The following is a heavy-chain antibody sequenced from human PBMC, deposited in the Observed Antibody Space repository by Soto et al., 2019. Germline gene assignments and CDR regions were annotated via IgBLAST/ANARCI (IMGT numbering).Heavy chain of an antibody. D-gene: IGHD2-15*01. Sequence: GGSLRLSCAASGFTFSSYWMSWVRQAPGKGLEWVANIKQDGSEKYYVDSVKGRFTISRDNAKNSLYLQMNSLRAEDTAVYYCATRVAATFNDYYYMDVWGKGTTVTVSS. J-gene: IGHJ6*03. CDR1: GFTFSSYW. CDR3: ATRVAATFNDYYYMDV. CDR2: IKQDGSEK. V-gene: IGHV3-7*01.